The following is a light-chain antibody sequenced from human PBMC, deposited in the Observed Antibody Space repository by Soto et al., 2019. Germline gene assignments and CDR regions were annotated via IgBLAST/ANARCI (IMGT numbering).Light chain of an antibody. J-gene: IGKJ5*01. V-gene: IGKV3-20*01. Sequence: EILLTHSPGTLPVPPGESATLSCRASQSVYTKYLPWYQQKPGQAPRLLIYRPASMASGIPDRFSGSGSGTDFALTTSRLEPEDFAVYYCQHHGGSPIRFGQGTRREIK. CDR3: QHHGGSPIR. CDR2: RPA. CDR1: QSVYTKY.